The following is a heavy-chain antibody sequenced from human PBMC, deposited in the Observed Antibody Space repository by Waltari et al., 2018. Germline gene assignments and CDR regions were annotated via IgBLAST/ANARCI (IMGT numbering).Heavy chain of an antibody. D-gene: IGHD3-3*01. J-gene: IGHJ4*02. Sequence: QVQLVQSGAEVKKPGASVKVSCQVSGNTLTELSIHWVRQAPGKGLEWMGGFENEDSEAIDAQTVRGRVFMTEDTSTDTTYMELTGLKSEDTAVYYCATATFWRAPIDFWGQGTLVTVSS. CDR3: ATATFWRAPIDF. V-gene: IGHV1-24*01. CDR2: FENEDSEA. CDR1: GNTLTELS.